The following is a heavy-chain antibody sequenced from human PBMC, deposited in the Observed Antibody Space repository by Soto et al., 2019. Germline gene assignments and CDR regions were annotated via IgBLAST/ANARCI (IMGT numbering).Heavy chain of an antibody. CDR2: IPGDGDYS. CDR1: GFMFSCCA. Sequence: EVQLLDSGGGLVQPGGSLRLSCAASGFMFSCCAMRWVRQAPGKGLEWVSTIPGDGDYSHYTDSVEGRFAISRDNSRNSLYLQMNRMSGDDTAVYYGEKCRGGGSYTNWSFAVWGRGTLVTVSS. D-gene: IGHD1-26*01. CDR3: EKCRGGGSYTNWSFAV. J-gene: IGHJ2*01. V-gene: IGHV3-23*01.